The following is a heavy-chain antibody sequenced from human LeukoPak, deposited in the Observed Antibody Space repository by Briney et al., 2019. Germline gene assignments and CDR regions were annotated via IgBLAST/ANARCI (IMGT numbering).Heavy chain of an antibody. CDR2: IYTNGRT. D-gene: IGHD2-21*01. V-gene: IGHV4-4*09. CDR1: GGSIGGYY. Sequence: PSETLSLTCTVSGGSIGGYYWSWIRQSPGKGLEWIGYIYTNGRTNYNPSLKSRVTISVDTSKNQFSLKLNSVTAADTAVYYCAKILGSGVWYGFDIWGQGTMVTVSS. J-gene: IGHJ3*02. CDR3: AKILGSGVWYGFDI.